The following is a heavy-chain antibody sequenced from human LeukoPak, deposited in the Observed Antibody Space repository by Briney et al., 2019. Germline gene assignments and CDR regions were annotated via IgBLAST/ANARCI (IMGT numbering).Heavy chain of an antibody. CDR1: GVSFSGYY. CDR2: INHSGST. J-gene: IGHJ5*02. D-gene: IGHD3-22*01. V-gene: IGHV4-34*01. Sequence: SETLSLTCAVYGVSFSGYYWSWIRQPPGKGLEWIGEINHSGSTNYNPSLKSRVTISVDTSKNQFSLKLSSVTAADTAVYYCARRNYYDSSGPRGWFDPWGQGTLVTVSS. CDR3: ARRNYYDSSGPRGWFDP.